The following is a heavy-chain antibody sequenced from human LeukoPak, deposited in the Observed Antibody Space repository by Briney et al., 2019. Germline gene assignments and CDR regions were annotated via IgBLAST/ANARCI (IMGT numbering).Heavy chain of an antibody. D-gene: IGHD3-10*01. CDR1: GFTFSSYW. CDR2: INSDGSST. Sequence: GSLRLSCAASGFTFSSYWMHWVRPAPGKGLVWVSRINSDGSSTSYADSVKGRFTISRDNAKNTLYLQMNSLRAEDTAVYYCARGSITMVRGVIIGRFDYWGQGTLVTVSS. CDR3: ARGSITMVRGVIIGRFDY. J-gene: IGHJ4*02. V-gene: IGHV3-74*01.